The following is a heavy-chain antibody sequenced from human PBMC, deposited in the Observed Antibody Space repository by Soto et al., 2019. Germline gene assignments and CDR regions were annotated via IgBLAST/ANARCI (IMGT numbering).Heavy chain of an antibody. Sequence: PGGSLRLSCVASGFTFSSYAMSWVRQAPGKGLEWVSVFSVSGGNTYYADSVKGRFSISRDNSKYTLSLQMSSLSAEDTAVYYCATKLGIYFDSWGQGTPVTVSS. J-gene: IGHJ4*02. CDR2: FSVSGGNT. D-gene: IGHD7-27*01. V-gene: IGHV3-23*01. CDR3: ATKLGIYFDS. CDR1: GFTFSSYA.